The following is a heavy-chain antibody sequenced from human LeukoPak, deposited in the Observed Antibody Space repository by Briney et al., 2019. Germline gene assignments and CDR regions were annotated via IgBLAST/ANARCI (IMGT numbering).Heavy chain of an antibody. D-gene: IGHD3-9*01. V-gene: IGHV3-7*01. CDR2: IKEDGSEK. J-gene: IGHJ4*02. CDR1: GFTFSSYW. CDR3: ARDEYDILTDYDY. Sequence: GGSLRLSCAASGFTFSSYWMSWVRQAPGKGLEWVANIKEDGSEKFYVDSVKGRFSMPRDNAKNTLYLQMNSLRAEDTAVYYCARDEYDILTDYDYWGQGILVTVSS.